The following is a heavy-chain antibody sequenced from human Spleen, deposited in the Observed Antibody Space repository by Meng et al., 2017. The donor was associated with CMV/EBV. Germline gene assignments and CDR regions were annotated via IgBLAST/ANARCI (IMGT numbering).Heavy chain of an antibody. CDR2: ISYDGDKK. V-gene: IGHV3-30*04. Sequence: YSFGNYAMHWVRQAPGKGLEWVAVISYDGDKKFYTDSVKGRFTISRDNSKNTLILQMNSLRTEDTAVYYCTRVYYDSTNYYFSFGYWGQGTLVTDSS. J-gene: IGHJ4*02. D-gene: IGHD3-22*01. CDR3: TRVYYDSTNYYFSFGY. CDR1: YSFGNYA.